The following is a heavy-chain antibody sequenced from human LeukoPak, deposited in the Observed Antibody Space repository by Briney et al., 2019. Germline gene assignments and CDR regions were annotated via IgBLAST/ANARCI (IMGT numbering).Heavy chain of an antibody. J-gene: IGHJ4*02. CDR2: ISGSGGST. Sequence: GRSLKLSCAASGFTFSSYAMSWVRQAPGRGLEWVSAISGSGGSTYYAATVKGRFTSTRDNSKNTLYLKMNSLRAEDTAVYYCAKVEDSVVVPAAMSGSFWGQGTLVTVSS. CDR1: GFTFSSYA. D-gene: IGHD2-2*01. CDR3: AKVEDSVVVPAAMSGSF. V-gene: IGHV3-23*01.